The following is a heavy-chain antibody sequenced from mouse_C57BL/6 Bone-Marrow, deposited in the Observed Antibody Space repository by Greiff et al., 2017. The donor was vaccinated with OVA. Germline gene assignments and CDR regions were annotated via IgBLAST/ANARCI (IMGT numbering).Heavy chain of an antibody. CDR2: IWSGGST. CDR3: ASNLLLQRGYFDV. J-gene: IGHJ1*03. CDR1: GFSLTSYG. Sequence: VKLQESGPGLVQPSQSLSITCTVSGFSLTSYGVHWVRQSPGKGLEWLGVIWSGGSTDYNAAFISRLSISKDNSKSQVFFKMNSLQADDTAIYYCASNLLLQRGYFDVWGTGTTVTVSS. V-gene: IGHV2-2*01. D-gene: IGHD1-1*01.